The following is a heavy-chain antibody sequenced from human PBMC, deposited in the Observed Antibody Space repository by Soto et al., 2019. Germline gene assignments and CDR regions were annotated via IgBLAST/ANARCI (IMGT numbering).Heavy chain of an antibody. CDR2: VSASGGSA. D-gene: IGHD6-19*01. Sequence: EVQLLESGGGLVQPGGSLRLSCAASGFTFSSYAMSWVRQAPGKGLEWVSAVSASGGSADYADSVKGRFTISRDNSKNTLSLQMNSLRAEDTDVYYCAKDARSGWNFDYWGQGTLVTVSS. CDR3: AKDARSGWNFDY. CDR1: GFTFSSYA. J-gene: IGHJ4*02. V-gene: IGHV3-23*01.